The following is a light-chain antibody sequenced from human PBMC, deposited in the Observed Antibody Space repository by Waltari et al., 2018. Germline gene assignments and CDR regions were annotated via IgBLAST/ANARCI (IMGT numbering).Light chain of an antibody. J-gene: IGLJ2*01. CDR1: NSNIGSST. V-gene: IGLV1-44*01. Sequence: QSVVTQSPSASGAPGQRVTISCSGSNSNIGSSTVNWYQKVPGTAPRLLIYSNDQRTSGVPDRFSASKSGTSASLAISGLQSEDEADYYCATWDARLTAVVFGGGTKVTVL. CDR3: ATWDARLTAVV. CDR2: SND.